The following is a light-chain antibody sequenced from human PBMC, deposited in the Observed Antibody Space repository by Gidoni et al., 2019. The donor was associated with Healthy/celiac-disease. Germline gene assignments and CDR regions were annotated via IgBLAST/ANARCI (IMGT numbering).Light chain of an antibody. V-gene: IGKV3-11*01. Sequence: ATLSCRASQSVSSYLAWYQQKPGQAPRLLIYDASNRATGIPARFSGSGSGTDFTLPISSLEPEDFAVYYCQQRSNWPSTFGQGTKVEIK. CDR1: QSVSSY. CDR2: DAS. CDR3: QQRSNWPST. J-gene: IGKJ1*01.